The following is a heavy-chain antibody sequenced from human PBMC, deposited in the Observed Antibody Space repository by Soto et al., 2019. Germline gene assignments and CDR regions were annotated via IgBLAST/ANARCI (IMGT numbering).Heavy chain of an antibody. CDR2: IYHSGST. CDR1: GGSISSGGYS. CDR3: ARGASYYDILTGYYSPATFDY. J-gene: IGHJ4*01. D-gene: IGHD3-9*01. V-gene: IGHV4-30-2*01. Sequence: SETLSLTCAVSGGSISSGGYSWSWIRQPPGKGLEWIGYIYHSGSTYYNPSLKSRVTISVDRSKNQFSLKLSSVTAADTAVFYCARGASYYDILTGYYSPATFDYWGHGTLVTVSS.